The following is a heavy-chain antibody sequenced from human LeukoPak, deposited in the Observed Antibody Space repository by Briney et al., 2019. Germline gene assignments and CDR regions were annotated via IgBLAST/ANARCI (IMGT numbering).Heavy chain of an antibody. CDR2: IRYDGSKK. CDR1: GFTFGDYA. J-gene: IGHJ4*02. Sequence: GGSLRLSCTTSGFTFGDYAMSWFRQAPGKGLEWVAFIRYDGSKKYSADSVKGRFTISRDNSKNTLYLQMNSLRAEDTAVYYCAKDYNRAYYYGSGFDYWGQGTLVTVSS. CDR3: AKDYNRAYYYGSGFDY. D-gene: IGHD3-10*01. V-gene: IGHV3-30*02.